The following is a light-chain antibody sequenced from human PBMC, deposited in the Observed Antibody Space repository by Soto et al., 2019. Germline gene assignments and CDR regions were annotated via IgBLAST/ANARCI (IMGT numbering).Light chain of an antibody. Sequence: DIQMTQSPSTLSAFVGDRVTITCRASQSISSWLAWYQQKPGKAPKPLIYKASSLESGVPSRFSGSGSGTEFTLTISSLQPADSETYYCQQYNTYRTFGQGTKVDIK. CDR3: QQYNTYRT. J-gene: IGKJ1*01. CDR1: QSISSW. CDR2: KAS. V-gene: IGKV1-5*03.